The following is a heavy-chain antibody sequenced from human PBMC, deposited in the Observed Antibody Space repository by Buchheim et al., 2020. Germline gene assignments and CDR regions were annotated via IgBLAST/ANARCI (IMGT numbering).Heavy chain of an antibody. CDR2: IIPIFGTA. CDR1: GGTFSSYA. D-gene: IGHD4-17*01. Sequence: QVQLVQSGAEVKKPGSSVKVSCKASGGTFSSYAISWVRQAPGQGLEWMGGIIPIFGTANYAQKFQGRVTITADKSTSTSYMELSSLRSEDTAVYYCARSNIGGDYVGYYYYYYMDVWGKGTT. J-gene: IGHJ6*03. CDR3: ARSNIGGDYVGYYYYYYMDV. V-gene: IGHV1-69*06.